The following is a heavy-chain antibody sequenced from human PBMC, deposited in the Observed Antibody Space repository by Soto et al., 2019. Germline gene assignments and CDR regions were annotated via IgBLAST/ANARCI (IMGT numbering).Heavy chain of an antibody. CDR1: GDTFTANF. CDR3: ARYSSSSGWFDP. Sequence: GASVKVSCKASGDTFTANFLHWVRQAPGQQFEWMGWINPKSGGTKYPQNFQGRVTMTRDTSLSTVYMTLSGLTSDDTAVYYCARYSSSSGWFDPWGQGTLVTVSS. J-gene: IGHJ5*02. CDR2: INPKSGGT. V-gene: IGHV1-2*02. D-gene: IGHD6-6*01.